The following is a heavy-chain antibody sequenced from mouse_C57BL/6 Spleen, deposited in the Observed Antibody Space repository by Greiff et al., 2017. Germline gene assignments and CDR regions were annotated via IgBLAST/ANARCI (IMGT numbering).Heavy chain of an antibody. CDR1: GYTFTSYW. CDR3: ARSTAQATYWYFDV. Sequence: QVHVKQPGAELVKPGASVKMSCKASGYTFTSYWITWVKQRPGQGLEWIGDIYPGSGSTNYNEKFKSKATLTVDTSSSTAYMQLSSLTSEDSAVYYCARSTAQATYWYFDVWGTGTTVTVSS. CDR2: IYPGSGST. D-gene: IGHD3-2*02. V-gene: IGHV1-55*01. J-gene: IGHJ1*03.